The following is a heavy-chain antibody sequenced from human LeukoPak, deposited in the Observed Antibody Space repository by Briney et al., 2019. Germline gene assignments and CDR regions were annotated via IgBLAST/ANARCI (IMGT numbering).Heavy chain of an antibody. D-gene: IGHD3-10*01. CDR3: ARLSYGEHDY. CDR1: GGSFSGYY. Sequence: TSETLSLTCAVYGGSFSGYYWSWIRQPPGKGLEYIGSVYYTGSIHYNPSLTSRVTISADTSKNQFSLKVSSVTAADTAVYYCARLSYGEHDYWGQGTLVTVSS. V-gene: IGHV4-34*01. CDR2: VYYTGSI. J-gene: IGHJ4*02.